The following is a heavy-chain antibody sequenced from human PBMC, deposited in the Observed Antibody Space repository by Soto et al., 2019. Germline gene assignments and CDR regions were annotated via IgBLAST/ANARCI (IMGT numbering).Heavy chain of an antibody. D-gene: IGHD2-15*01. J-gene: IGHJ4*02. CDR2: ISSSSSTI. Sequence: EVQLVESGGGLGQPGGSLRLSCAASGFTFSTYSMNWVLQAPGKGLEWVSYISSSSSTIYYADSVKGRFTISRDNAKNSLYLQMNSLRDEDTAVYYCARGLGYCSGGSSYSDYWGQGTLVTVSS. CDR3: ARGLGYCSGGSSYSDY. V-gene: IGHV3-48*02. CDR1: GFTFSTYS.